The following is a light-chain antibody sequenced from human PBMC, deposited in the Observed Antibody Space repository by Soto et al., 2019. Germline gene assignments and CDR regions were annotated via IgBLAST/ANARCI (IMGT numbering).Light chain of an antibody. V-gene: IGKV1-9*01. CDR2: GAS. CDR3: QQLNTFPPFPT. J-gene: IGKJ3*01. Sequence: DIQLTQSPSFLSASVGDRVTITCRASQGIRSYLAWYQQRPGKAPELLIYGASTLRPGGASRFSGSGSGTEFTLTISSLQPEDFATYFCQQLNTFPPFPTFGPGTKVDIK. CDR1: QGIRSY.